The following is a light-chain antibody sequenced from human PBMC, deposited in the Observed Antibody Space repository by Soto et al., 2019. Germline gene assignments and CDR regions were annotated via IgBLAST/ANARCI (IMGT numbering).Light chain of an antibody. Sequence: QSVLTQPRSVSGSPGQSVTISSPGTSSDVGGYNYVSWYQQHPGKAPKLMIYDVSKRPSGVPDRFSGSKSGNTASLTISGLQAEDEADYYCCSYAGSLVVFGGGTKVTVL. CDR3: CSYAGSLVV. CDR2: DVS. V-gene: IGLV2-11*01. CDR1: SSDVGGYNY. J-gene: IGLJ2*01.